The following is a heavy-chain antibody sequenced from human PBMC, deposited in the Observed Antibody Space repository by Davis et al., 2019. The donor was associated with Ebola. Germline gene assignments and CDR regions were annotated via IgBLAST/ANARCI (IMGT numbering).Heavy chain of an antibody. V-gene: IGHV4-61*08. CDR2: IYYSGST. Sequence: SETLSLTCTVSGGSVSSGGYYWNWIRQPPGKGLEWIGYIYYSGSTNYNPSLKSRVTISLDTSKNQFSLKLSSVTAADTAVYYCARDLSRSGYNLDYFDYWGQGTLVTVSS. D-gene: IGHD3-3*01. CDR3: ARDLSRSGYNLDYFDY. CDR1: GGSVSSGGYY. J-gene: IGHJ4*02.